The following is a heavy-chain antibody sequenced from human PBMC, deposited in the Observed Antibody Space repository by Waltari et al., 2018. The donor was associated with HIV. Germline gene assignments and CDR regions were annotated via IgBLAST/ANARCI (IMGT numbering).Heavy chain of an antibody. J-gene: IGHJ6*02. V-gene: IGHV1-69*02. D-gene: IGHD3-3*01. CDR3: ASSYDFWSGTSRGYYYGMDV. CDR2: IIPILGIA. CDR1: GGTFSSYT. Sequence: QVQLVQSGAEVKKPGSSVKVSCKASGGTFSSYTISWVRQAPGQGLEWMGRIIPILGIANYAQKFQGRVTITADKSTSTAYMELSSLRSEDTAVYYCASSYDFWSGTSRGYYYGMDVWGQGTTVTVSS.